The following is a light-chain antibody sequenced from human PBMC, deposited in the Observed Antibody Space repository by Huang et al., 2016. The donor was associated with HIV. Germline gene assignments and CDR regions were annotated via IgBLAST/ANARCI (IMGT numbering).Light chain of an antibody. CDR3: HQYNKWPVT. Sequence: EIVMTQSPVTLSVSPGERATLSCRASHSVGSSLAWYQQKPGQSPRLVIYSASTRATVIPDRFRGSGSGTEFTLTISCLQSGDPAIYYCHQYNKWPVTFGQGTTVEIK. CDR1: HSVGSS. V-gene: IGKV3-15*01. J-gene: IGKJ2*01. CDR2: SAS.